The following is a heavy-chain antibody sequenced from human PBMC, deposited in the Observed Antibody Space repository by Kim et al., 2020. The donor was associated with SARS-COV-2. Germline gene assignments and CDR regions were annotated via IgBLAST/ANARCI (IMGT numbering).Heavy chain of an antibody. V-gene: IGHV3-48*02. J-gene: IGHJ6*02. Sequence: GGSLRLSCAASGFTFSSYSMNWVRQAPGKGLEWVSYISSSSSTIYYADSVKGRFTISRDNAKNSLYLQMNSLSDEDTAVYYCARGFRYYDILTGQSNLYYYYGMDVWGQGTTVTFSS. CDR2: ISSSSSTI. D-gene: IGHD3-9*01. CDR1: GFTFSSYS. CDR3: ARGFRYYDILTGQSNLYYYYGMDV.